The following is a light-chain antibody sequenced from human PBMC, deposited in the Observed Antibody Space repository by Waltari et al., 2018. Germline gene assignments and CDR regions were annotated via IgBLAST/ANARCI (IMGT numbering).Light chain of an antibody. V-gene: IGKV4-1*01. CDR1: QSFLYTDNNKNY. Sequence: DIVMTQSPDSLAVSLGERATINCNSSQSFLYTDNNKNYLTWYQQKPGQSPQLLIYWASTRESGVPDRFIGSGSGTDFTLTISSLQAEDVAVYYCHQHYTTPWTFGQGTQVEL. J-gene: IGKJ1*01. CDR3: HQHYTTPWT. CDR2: WAS.